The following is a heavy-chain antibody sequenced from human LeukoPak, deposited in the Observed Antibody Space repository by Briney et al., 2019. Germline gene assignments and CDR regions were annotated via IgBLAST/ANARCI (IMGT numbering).Heavy chain of an antibody. J-gene: IGHJ4*02. V-gene: IGHV6-1*01. CDR3: ARDGWPAFDF. D-gene: IGHD2-15*01. CDR2: TFYRSKWYN. CDR1: GDSVSSNTAA. Sequence: SQTLSLTCAISGDSVSSNTAAWNWIRQSPSRGLEWLGRTFYRSKWYNDSAVSVRSRITINPDTSKNQFSLQLNSVTPEDTAVYYCARDGWPAFDFWGQGTLVTVSS.